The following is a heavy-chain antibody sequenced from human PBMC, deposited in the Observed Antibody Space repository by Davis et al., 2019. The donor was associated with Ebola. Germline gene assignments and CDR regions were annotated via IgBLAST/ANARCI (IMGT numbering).Heavy chain of an antibody. Sequence: MPSETLSLTCTISGGSISSYYWSWIRQPPGKGLEWIGYIYYSGSANYSPSLKSRVTISVDTSKKQISLKLSSVTAADTAVYYCASVGAATVSFDYWVQGTLVTVSS. V-gene: IGHV4-59*01. CDR2: IYYSGSA. D-gene: IGHD1-26*01. CDR3: ASVGAATVSFDY. J-gene: IGHJ4*02. CDR1: GGSISSYY.